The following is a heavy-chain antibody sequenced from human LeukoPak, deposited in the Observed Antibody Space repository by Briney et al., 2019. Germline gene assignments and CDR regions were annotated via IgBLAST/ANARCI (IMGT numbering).Heavy chain of an antibody. CDR1: GFTFDDYA. D-gene: IGHD6-13*01. V-gene: IGHV3-9*03. Sequence: PGGSLRLSCAASGFTFDDYAMHWVRQAPGKGLEWVSGISWNSGSIGYADSVKARFTISRDNAKNSLYLQMNSLRAEDMALYYCAKDRGSSSWYAFDIWGQGTMVTVSS. CDR2: ISWNSGSI. J-gene: IGHJ3*02. CDR3: AKDRGSSSWYAFDI.